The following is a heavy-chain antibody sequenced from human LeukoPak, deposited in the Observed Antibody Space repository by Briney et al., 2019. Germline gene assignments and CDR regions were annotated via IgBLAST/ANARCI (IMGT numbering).Heavy chain of an antibody. V-gene: IGHV1-2*02. CDR1: EYTFSGYY. J-gene: IGHJ3*02. CDR2: INPDSGGT. CDR3: AARADYGSGSRDDAFDI. Sequence: ASVKVSCKASEYTFSGYYIHWVRQAPGQGLEWMGWINPDSGGTNYAQNFQGRVTMTRDASINTAYMELSSLRSEDTAVYYCAARADYGSGSRDDAFDIWGQGTMVTVSS. D-gene: IGHD3-10*01.